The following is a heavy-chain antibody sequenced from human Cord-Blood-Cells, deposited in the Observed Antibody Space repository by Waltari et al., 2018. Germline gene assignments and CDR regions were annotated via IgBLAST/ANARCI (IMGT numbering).Heavy chain of an antibody. CDR1: GVSFSGYY. CDR3: ARPRGMVRGVITDAFDI. V-gene: IGHV4-34*01. J-gene: IGHJ3*02. D-gene: IGHD3-10*01. CDR2: INHSGST. Sequence: QVQLQQWGAGLLKPSETLSLTCAVYGVSFSGYYWSWIRQPPGKGLEWIGEINHSGSTNYNPSLKSRVTISVDTSKNQFSLKLSSVTAADTAVYYCARPRGMVRGVITDAFDIWGQGTMVTVSS.